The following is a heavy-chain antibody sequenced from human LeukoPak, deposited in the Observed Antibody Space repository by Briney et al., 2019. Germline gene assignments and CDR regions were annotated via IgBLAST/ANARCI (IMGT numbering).Heavy chain of an antibody. CDR1: GGSISSSSYY. CDR2: IYYSGST. J-gene: IGHJ3*02. V-gene: IGHV4-39*01. D-gene: IGHD3-9*01. Sequence: PSETLSLTCTVSGGSISSSSYYWGWIRQPPGKGLEWIGSIYYSGSTYYNPSLKSRVTISVDTSKNQFSRKLSSVTAADTAVYYCARHRKYYDILTGYYEGAFDIWGQGTMVTVSS. CDR3: ARHRKYYDILTGYYEGAFDI.